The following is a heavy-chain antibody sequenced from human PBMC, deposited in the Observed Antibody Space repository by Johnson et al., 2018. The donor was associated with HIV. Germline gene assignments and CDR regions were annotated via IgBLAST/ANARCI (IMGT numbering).Heavy chain of an antibody. CDR2: IWYDGSNK. J-gene: IGHJ3*02. CDR3: AKDPGITMIAHAFDI. D-gene: IGHD3-22*01. CDR1: GFTFSSYG. V-gene: IGHV3-33*06. Sequence: QEKLVESGGGVVQPGRSLRLSCAASGFTFSSYGMHWVRQAPGKGLEWVAVIWYDGSNKYYADSVKGRFTISRDNSKNTLYLQMNSLRAEDTAVYYCAKDPGITMIAHAFDIWGQGTMVTVSP.